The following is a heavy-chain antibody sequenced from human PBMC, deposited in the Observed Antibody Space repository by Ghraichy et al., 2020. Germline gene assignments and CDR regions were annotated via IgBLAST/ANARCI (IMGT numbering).Heavy chain of an antibody. CDR1: GFTFDDYA. D-gene: IGHD2-2*01. CDR3: AKGYQLLGGDYFDY. V-gene: IGHV3-9*01. Sequence: GGSLRLSCAASGFTFDDYAMHWVRQAPGKGLEWVSGISWNSGSIGYADSVKGRFTISRDNAKNSLYLQMNSLRAEDTALYYCAKGYQLLGGDYFDYWGQGTLVTVSS. J-gene: IGHJ4*02. CDR2: ISWNSGSI.